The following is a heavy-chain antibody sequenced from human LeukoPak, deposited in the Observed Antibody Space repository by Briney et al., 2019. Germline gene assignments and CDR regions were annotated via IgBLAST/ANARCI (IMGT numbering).Heavy chain of an antibody. V-gene: IGHV1-69*13. CDR1: GGTFSSYA. J-gene: IGHJ5*02. CDR2: IIPIFGTA. CDR3: ARGGSGSRGWFDP. D-gene: IGHD3-22*01. Sequence: ASVKVSCTASGGTFSSYAISWVRQAPGQGLEWMGGIIPIFGTANCAQKFQGRVTITADESTSTAYMELSSLRSEDTAVYYCARGGSGSRGWFDPWGQGTLVTVSS.